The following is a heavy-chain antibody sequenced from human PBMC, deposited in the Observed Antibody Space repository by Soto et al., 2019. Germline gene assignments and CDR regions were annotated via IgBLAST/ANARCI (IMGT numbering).Heavy chain of an antibody. CDR3: ARALDIAAAGTPWFDP. CDR1: GFTFDDYG. CDR2: INWNGGST. J-gene: IGHJ5*02. Sequence: GGSLRLSCAASGFTFDDYGMSWVRQAPGKGLEWVSGINWNGGSTGYADSVKGRFTISRDNAKNSLYLQMNSLRAEDTALYHCARALDIAAAGTPWFDPWGQGTLVTVSS. V-gene: IGHV3-20*01. D-gene: IGHD6-13*01.